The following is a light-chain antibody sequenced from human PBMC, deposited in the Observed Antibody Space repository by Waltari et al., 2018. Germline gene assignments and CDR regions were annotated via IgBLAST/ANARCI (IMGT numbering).Light chain of an antibody. CDR3: QQFFGTPWT. CDR2: WPS. J-gene: IGKJ1*01. Sequence: DIVLTQSPDSLPVSLGERATINCKSSQNILYNSNNKNYLAWYQQKPGQPPKLLIYWPSTRQFGVPERFSGSGSGTDFTLTISSLQAEDVAVYYCQQFFGTPWTFGQGTKVEIK. CDR1: QNILYNSNNKNY. V-gene: IGKV4-1*01.